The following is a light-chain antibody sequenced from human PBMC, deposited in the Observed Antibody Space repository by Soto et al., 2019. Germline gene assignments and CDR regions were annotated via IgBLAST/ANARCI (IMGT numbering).Light chain of an antibody. Sequence: SVLTQPPSASETPGQRVIISCSGSSSNIGSNTVNWYQHLPGTTPKLLIYNNNQRPSGVPDRFSGSKSGTSASLAISGLQSEDEADYYCAAWEDSLNGHVFGGGTKLTVL. J-gene: IGLJ3*02. CDR3: AAWEDSLNGHV. V-gene: IGLV1-44*01. CDR1: SSNIGSNT. CDR2: NNN.